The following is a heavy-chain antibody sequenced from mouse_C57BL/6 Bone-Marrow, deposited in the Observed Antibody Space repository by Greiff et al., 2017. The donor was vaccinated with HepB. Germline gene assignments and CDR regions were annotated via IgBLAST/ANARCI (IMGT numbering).Heavy chain of an antibody. J-gene: IGHJ4*01. CDR2: ISNGGGST. V-gene: IGHV5-12*01. Sequence: EVKLMESGGGLVQPGGSLKLSCAASGFTFSDYYMYWVRQTPEKRLEWVAYISNGGGSTYYPDTVKGRFTISRDNAKNTLYLQMSRLKSEDTAMYYCARHVDYDVDAMDYWGQGTSVTVSS. D-gene: IGHD2-4*01. CDR3: ARHVDYDVDAMDY. CDR1: GFTFSDYY.